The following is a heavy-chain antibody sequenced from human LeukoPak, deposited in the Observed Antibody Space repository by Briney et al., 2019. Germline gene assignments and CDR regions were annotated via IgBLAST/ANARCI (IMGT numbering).Heavy chain of an antibody. V-gene: IGHV3-21*01. D-gene: IGHD3-3*01. CDR3: ARDGVYDFWSGYPFFDI. Sequence: GGSLRLSCAASGFTFSSYSMNWVRQAPGKGLEWVSPISSSSSYIYYADSVKGRFTISRDNAKNSLYLQMNSLRAEDTAVYYCARDGVYDFWSGYPFFDIWGQGTMVTVSS. J-gene: IGHJ3*02. CDR2: ISSSSSYI. CDR1: GFTFSSYS.